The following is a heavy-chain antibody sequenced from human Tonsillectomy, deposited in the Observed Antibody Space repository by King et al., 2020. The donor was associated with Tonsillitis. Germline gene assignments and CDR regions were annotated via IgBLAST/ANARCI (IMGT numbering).Heavy chain of an antibody. J-gene: IGHJ5*02. CDR2: IYSGGST. Sequence: VQLVKSGGGLVQPGGSLRLSCAASGFTVSSNYMSWVRQAPGKGLEWVSVIYSGGSTYYADSVKGRFTISRHNSKNTLYLQMNSLRAEDTAVYYCARTGYCSSTSCPFPWFDPWGQGTLVTVSS. CDR1: GFTVSSNY. D-gene: IGHD2-2*01. CDR3: ARTGYCSSTSCPFPWFDP. V-gene: IGHV3-53*04.